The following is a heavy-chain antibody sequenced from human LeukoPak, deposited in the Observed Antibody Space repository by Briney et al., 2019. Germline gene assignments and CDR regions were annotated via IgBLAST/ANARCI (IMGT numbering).Heavy chain of an antibody. CDR3: ARGDYCTNGVCPETYYYYGMDV. Sequence: SSETLSLTCTVSGGSISSYYWSWIRQPPGKGLEWIGYIYYSGSTNYNPSLKSRVTISVDTSKNQFSLKLSSVTAADTAVYYCARGDYCTNGVCPETYYYYGMDVWGQGTTVTVSS. CDR1: GGSISSYY. D-gene: IGHD2-8*01. CDR2: IYYSGST. J-gene: IGHJ6*02. V-gene: IGHV4-59*01.